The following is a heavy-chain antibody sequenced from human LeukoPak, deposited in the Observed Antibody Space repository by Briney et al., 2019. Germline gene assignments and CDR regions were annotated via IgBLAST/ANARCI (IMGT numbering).Heavy chain of an antibody. D-gene: IGHD3-22*01. CDR1: GFTFNNYA. CDR3: ARGSGSEGRDWFDP. V-gene: IGHV3-23*01. J-gene: IGHJ5*02. Sequence: PGGSLRLSCAASGFTFNNYAMNWVRQAPGKGLEWVSVISGSGGTTYYADSVKGRFTISRDSSKNTLYLQMNSLRAEDTAVYYCARGSGSEGRDWFDPWGQGTLVTVSS. CDR2: ISGSGGTT.